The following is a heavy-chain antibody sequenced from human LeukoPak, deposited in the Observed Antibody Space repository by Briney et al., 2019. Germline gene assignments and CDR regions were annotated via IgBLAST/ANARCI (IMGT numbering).Heavy chain of an antibody. J-gene: IGHJ6*02. CDR3: ARARGSGSWSLYGLEV. V-gene: IGHV4-34*01. D-gene: IGHD3-10*01. CDR2: INHSGST. Sequence: SETLSLTCAVYGGSFSGYYWSWIRQPPGKGLEWIGEINHSGSTNYNPSLKSRVTISVDTSKNQFSLKLSSVTAADTAVYYCARARGSGSWSLYGLEVWGQGTTVTVSS. CDR1: GGSFSGYY.